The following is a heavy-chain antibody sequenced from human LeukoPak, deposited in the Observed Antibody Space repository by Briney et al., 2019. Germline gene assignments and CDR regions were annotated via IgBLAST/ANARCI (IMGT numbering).Heavy chain of an antibody. CDR3: AREGTGDWFDP. Sequence: SETLSLTCTVSGGSISSGGYYWSWIRQPPGKGLEWIGYIYHSGSTYYNPSLKSRVTISVDTSKNQFSLKLSSVTAADTAVYYCAREGTGDWFDPWGQGTLVTVSS. CDR2: IYHSGST. D-gene: IGHD1-14*01. V-gene: IGHV4-30-2*01. J-gene: IGHJ5*02. CDR1: GGSISSGGYY.